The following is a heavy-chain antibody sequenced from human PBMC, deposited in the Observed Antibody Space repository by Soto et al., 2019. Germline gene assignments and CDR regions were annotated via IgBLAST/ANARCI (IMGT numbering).Heavy chain of an antibody. CDR2: ISTYNGNT. V-gene: IGHV1-18*01. J-gene: IGHJ6*02. Sequence: QVQLVQSGAEVKKPGASVKVSCKASGDTFSSYGISWVRQAPGQGLEWMGWISTYNGNTNYAQKVQGRVTMTTDTSTSTAYMEVRSLRSDDTAMYYCARGGARGHYYVMDVWGHGTTVTVSS. D-gene: IGHD2-15*01. CDR3: ARGGARGHYYVMDV. CDR1: GDTFSSYG.